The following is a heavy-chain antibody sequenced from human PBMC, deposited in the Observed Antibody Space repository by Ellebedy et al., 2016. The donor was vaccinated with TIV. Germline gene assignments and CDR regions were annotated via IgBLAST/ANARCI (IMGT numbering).Heavy chain of an antibody. CDR3: MREGWFDP. CDR1: GFTFSSYS. Sequence: GGSLRLXXAASGFTFSSYSMNWVRQAPGKGLEWVSSISSSSSYIYYADSVKGRFAISRDNAKNSLYLQMNSLRAEDTAVYYCMREGWFDPWGQGTLVTVSS. J-gene: IGHJ5*02. V-gene: IGHV3-21*01. CDR2: ISSSSSYI.